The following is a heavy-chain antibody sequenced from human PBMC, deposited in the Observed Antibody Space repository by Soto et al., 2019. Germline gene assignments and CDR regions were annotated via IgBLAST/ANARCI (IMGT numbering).Heavy chain of an antibody. CDR2: IYPGDSDT. J-gene: IGHJ6*02. D-gene: IGHD1-26*01. Sequence: LGETLKISCKGSGYRFTNYWIGWVRQMPGKGLEWMGIIYPGDSDTRYSPSFQGQVTISADKSISTAYLQWSSLKASDTAMYYCARLSGTIVGYYYGMDVWGQGTTVTVSS. CDR3: ARLSGTIVGYYYGMDV. CDR1: GYRFTNYW. V-gene: IGHV5-51*01.